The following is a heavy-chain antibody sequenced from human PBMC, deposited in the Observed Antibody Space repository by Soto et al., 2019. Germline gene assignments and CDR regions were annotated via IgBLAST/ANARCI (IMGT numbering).Heavy chain of an antibody. CDR3: AKWTNTWHTFEY. Sequence: SETLSLTCFFSGDSVTSHYLTWIRQSPEKGLEWIGYMHYTGFSHYDPSLNSRGTISLDTSKNQFSLHLRSVTATDTATYFCAKWTNTWHTFEYWGQGTPVTVSS. CDR2: MHYTGFS. D-gene: IGHD2-8*01. V-gene: IGHV4-59*08. CDR1: GDSVTSHY. J-gene: IGHJ4*02.